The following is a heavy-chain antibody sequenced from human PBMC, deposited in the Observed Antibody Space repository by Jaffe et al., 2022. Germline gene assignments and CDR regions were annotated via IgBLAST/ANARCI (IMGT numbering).Heavy chain of an antibody. D-gene: IGHD3-3*01. CDR2: INPNSGGT. V-gene: IGHV1-2*06. J-gene: IGHJ6*03. Sequence: QVQLVQSGAEVKKPGASVKVSCKASGYTFTGYYMHWVRQAPGQGLEWMGRINPNSGGTNYAQKFQGRVTMTRDTSISTAYMELSRLRSDDTAVYYCARDFWSGQFYYYYYMDVWGKGTTVTVSS. CDR3: ARDFWSGQFYYYYYMDV. CDR1: GYTFTGYY.